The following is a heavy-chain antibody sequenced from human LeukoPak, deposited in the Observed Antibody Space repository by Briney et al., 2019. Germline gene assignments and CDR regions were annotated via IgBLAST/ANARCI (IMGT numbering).Heavy chain of an antibody. CDR2: ISYDGRHK. D-gene: IGHD2-2*01. V-gene: IGHV3-30*04. CDR3: AREICGSTSCHEFGMDV. J-gene: IGHJ6*02. CDR1: GFTFSSYA. Sequence: PGGSLRLSCAASGFTFSSYALHWVRQAPGKGLEWVAVISYDGRHKYHVDSVKGRFTISRDNFKDTLYLQMDNLRAEDTAVYYCAREICGSTSCHEFGMDVWGQGTTVTVSS.